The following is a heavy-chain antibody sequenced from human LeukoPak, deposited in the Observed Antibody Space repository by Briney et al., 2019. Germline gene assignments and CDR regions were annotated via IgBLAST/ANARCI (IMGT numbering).Heavy chain of an antibody. Sequence: PGGSLRLSCAASGFTFSNYAIHWVRQAPGEGLEWVAVISYDGSNKYYADSVKGRFTISRDNSKNTLYLQMISLRAEDTAVYYCARGGINSFDYWGQGTLVTVSS. CDR3: ARGGINSFDY. D-gene: IGHD2-21*01. V-gene: IGHV3-30*04. CDR2: ISYDGSNK. J-gene: IGHJ4*02. CDR1: GFTFSNYA.